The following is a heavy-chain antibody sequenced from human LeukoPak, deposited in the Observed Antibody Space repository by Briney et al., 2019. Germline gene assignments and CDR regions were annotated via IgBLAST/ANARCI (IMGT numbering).Heavy chain of an antibody. J-gene: IGHJ4*02. CDR1: GYSISSGYY. V-gene: IGHV4-38-2*02. Sequence: SETLSLTCTVSGYSISSGYYWGWIRQPPGKGLEWIGSIYYSGSTYYNPSLKSRVTISVDTSKNQFPLKLSSVTAADTAVYYCARLYKNHHFDYWGQGTLVTVSS. CDR3: ARLYKNHHFDY. CDR2: IYYSGST. D-gene: IGHD1-14*01.